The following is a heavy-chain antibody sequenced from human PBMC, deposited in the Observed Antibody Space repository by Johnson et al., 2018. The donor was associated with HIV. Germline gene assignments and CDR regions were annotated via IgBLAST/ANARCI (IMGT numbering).Heavy chain of an antibody. V-gene: IGHV3-30*18. Sequence: QVQLVESGGGVVQPGRSLRLSCAASGFTFSSYGMHWVRQAPGKGLEWVAVISYDGSNKYYADSVKGRFTSSRDNSKKTLYLQMNSLRAEDTAVYYCAKEGGELLLDAFDIWGQGTMVTVSS. CDR1: GFTFSSYG. D-gene: IGHD1-26*01. CDR2: ISYDGSNK. J-gene: IGHJ3*02. CDR3: AKEGGELLLDAFDI.